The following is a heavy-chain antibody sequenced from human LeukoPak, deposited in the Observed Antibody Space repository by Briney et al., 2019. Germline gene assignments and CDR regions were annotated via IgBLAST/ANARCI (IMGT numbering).Heavy chain of an antibody. CDR3: ASPPTRECSSISCPLSY. J-gene: IGHJ4*02. V-gene: IGHV5-51*01. Sequence: KHGESLKISCKGSGYSFTSYWIAWVRQIPGKGLEWRGIIYPGDSDTRYSPSFQGQVTISVDKSVSAAYLQWSSLKASDTAMYYCASPPTRECSSISCPLSYWGQGTLVTVSS. CDR1: GYSFTSYW. D-gene: IGHD2-2*01. CDR2: IYPGDSDT.